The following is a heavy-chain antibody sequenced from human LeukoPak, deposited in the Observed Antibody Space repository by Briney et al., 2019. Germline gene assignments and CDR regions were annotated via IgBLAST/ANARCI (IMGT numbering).Heavy chain of an antibody. CDR2: IGGGGGST. Sequence: GGSLRLSCSMSGFTLSHYAMSWVRQAVGKGLEWVSTIGGGGGSTDYTDSVKGRFTISRDNSKNTLYLQMNSLGAEDTAVYYCAKGHRYCTSGNCNSAVDYWGQGTLVTVSS. CDR1: GFTLSHYA. V-gene: IGHV3-23*01. J-gene: IGHJ4*02. D-gene: IGHD2-15*01. CDR3: AKGHRYCTSGNCNSAVDY.